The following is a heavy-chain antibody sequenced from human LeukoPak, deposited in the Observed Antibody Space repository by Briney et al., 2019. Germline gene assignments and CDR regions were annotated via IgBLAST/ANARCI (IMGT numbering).Heavy chain of an antibody. Sequence: ASVKVSCKASGYTFTSYGISWVRQAPGQELEWMGWISTYGGKTNYAQNLQGRVNMTTDTSTSTAYVELRSLRSDDTAVYYCAMTPQTDWGTKYYFDYWGQGTLVSVSS. CDR2: ISTYGGKT. V-gene: IGHV1-18*01. D-gene: IGHD3-16*01. CDR1: GYTFTSYG. CDR3: AMTPQTDWGTKYYFDY. J-gene: IGHJ4*02.